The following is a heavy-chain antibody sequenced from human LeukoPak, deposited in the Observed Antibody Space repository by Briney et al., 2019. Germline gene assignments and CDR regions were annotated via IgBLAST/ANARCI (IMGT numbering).Heavy chain of an antibody. CDR2: IYYSGST. Sequence: PSETLSLTCTVSGGSISPYYWSWIRQPPGKGLEWIVYIYYSGSTNYNPSLKSRVTISVDTSKNQFSLKLSSVTAADTAVYYCARTYYYDSSGLDAFDIWGQGTMVSVSS. CDR1: GGSISPYY. V-gene: IGHV4-59*01. J-gene: IGHJ3*02. D-gene: IGHD3-22*01. CDR3: ARTYYYDSSGLDAFDI.